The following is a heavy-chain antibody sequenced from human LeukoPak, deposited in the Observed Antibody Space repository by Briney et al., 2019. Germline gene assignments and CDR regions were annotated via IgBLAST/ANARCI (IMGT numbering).Heavy chain of an antibody. CDR1: GFTVSSNY. Sequence: QPGGSLRLSCAASGFTVSSNYMSWVRQAPGKGLEWVSVIYSGGSTYYADSVKGRFTISRDNSKNTLYLQMNSLRAEDTAVYYCARGPFDLWFGELLTGYWGQGTLVTVSS. CDR2: IYSGGST. V-gene: IGHV3-53*01. CDR3: ARGPFDLWFGELLTGY. J-gene: IGHJ4*02. D-gene: IGHD3-10*01.